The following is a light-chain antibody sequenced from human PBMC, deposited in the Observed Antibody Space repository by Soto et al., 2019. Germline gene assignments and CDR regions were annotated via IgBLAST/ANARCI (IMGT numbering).Light chain of an antibody. CDR3: HQYGSSPRT. Sequence: EIVLTQSPGTLSLSPGERATLSCRASQSVSSSYLAWYQQKPGQPPRLLIYGASSRATGIPDRFSGSGSGTDFTLTISRLEPEDCAVYYCHQYGSSPRTFGGGTKVEIK. CDR1: QSVSSSY. V-gene: IGKV3-20*01. J-gene: IGKJ4*01. CDR2: GAS.